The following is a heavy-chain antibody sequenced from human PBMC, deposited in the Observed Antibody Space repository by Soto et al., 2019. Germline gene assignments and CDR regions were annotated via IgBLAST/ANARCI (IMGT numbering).Heavy chain of an antibody. Sequence: QLQLQESGPGLVKPSETLSLTCTVSGGSISSSSYYWGWIRQPPGKGLEWIGSIYYSGSTYYNPSLKSRVTISVDTSKNQFSLKLSSVTAADTAVYYCAIVGYCSSTSCYLLRENACDIWGQGTMVTVSS. J-gene: IGHJ3*02. CDR1: GGSISSSSYY. V-gene: IGHV4-39*01. D-gene: IGHD2-2*01. CDR2: IYYSGST. CDR3: AIVGYCSSTSCYLLRENACDI.